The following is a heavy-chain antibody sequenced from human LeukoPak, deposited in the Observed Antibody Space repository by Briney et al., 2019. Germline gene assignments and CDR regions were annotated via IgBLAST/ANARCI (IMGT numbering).Heavy chain of an antibody. CDR1: GFTFSSYA. V-gene: IGHV3-30*04. D-gene: IGHD6-19*01. CDR3: AREISSGWYFFWLDP. CDR2: ISYDGSNK. J-gene: IGHJ5*02. Sequence: GSLRLSCAASGFTFSSYATHWVRQAPGKGLEWVAVISYDGSNKYYADSVKGRFTISRDNSKNTLYLQMNSLRAEDTAVYYCAREISSGWYFFWLDPWGQGTLVTVSS.